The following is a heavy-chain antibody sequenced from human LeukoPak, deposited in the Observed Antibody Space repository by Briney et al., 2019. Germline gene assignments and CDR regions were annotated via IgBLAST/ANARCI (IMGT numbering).Heavy chain of an antibody. D-gene: IGHD1-26*01. J-gene: IGHJ6*02. Sequence: GESLKISCKGSGYSFTSYWTGWVRQMPGKGLEWMGIIYPGDSDTRYSPSFQGQVTISADKSISTAYLQWSSLKASDTAMYYCARQEVGATPYYYYYYGMDVWGQGTTVTVSS. CDR3: ARQEVGATPYYYYYYGMDV. V-gene: IGHV5-51*01. CDR1: GYSFTSYW. CDR2: IYPGDSDT.